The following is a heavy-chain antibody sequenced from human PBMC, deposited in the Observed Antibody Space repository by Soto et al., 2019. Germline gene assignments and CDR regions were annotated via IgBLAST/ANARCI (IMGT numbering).Heavy chain of an antibody. J-gene: IGHJ4*02. CDR3: AIHGPWAPLDD. CDR2: TYYRANT. Sequence: PSETLSLTCSVSGGSIDSSNFYWGWIRQPPGEGLEWIGSTYYRANTYYNSSLKSRVTISVDTSKNQFSLKLNSVTAADTAVYYGAIHGPWAPLDDWGQGTLVNVS. V-gene: IGHV4-39*01. D-gene: IGHD7-27*01. CDR1: GGSIDSSNFY.